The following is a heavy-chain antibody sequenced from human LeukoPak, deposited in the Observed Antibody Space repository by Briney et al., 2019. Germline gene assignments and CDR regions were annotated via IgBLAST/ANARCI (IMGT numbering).Heavy chain of an antibody. CDR3: AKDSLADIDY. Sequence: AGGSLRLSRAASGFIFSTYGMYWVRQAPGKGLEWVAFIRHDGSIKNYADSVKGRSTISRDNSKNTLYLQMNSLRAEDTAVYYCAKDSLADIDYWGQGTLDTVSS. V-gene: IGHV3-30*02. CDR1: GFIFSTYG. D-gene: IGHD3-16*01. J-gene: IGHJ4*02. CDR2: IRHDGSIK.